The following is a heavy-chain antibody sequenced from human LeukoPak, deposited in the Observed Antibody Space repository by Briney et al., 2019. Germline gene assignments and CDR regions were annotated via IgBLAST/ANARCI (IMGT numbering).Heavy chain of an antibody. Sequence: GGSLRLSCAASGFTFSSYAMSWVRQAPGKGLEWVSAISGSGGSTYYADSVKGRFTISRDNSKNTLYLQMNSLRAEDTAVYYCAKAGPLAYCGGDCYSSFDYWGQGTLVTVSS. CDR3: AKAGPLAYCGGDCYSSFDY. CDR2: ISGSGGST. D-gene: IGHD2-21*02. CDR1: GFTFSSYA. V-gene: IGHV3-23*01. J-gene: IGHJ4*02.